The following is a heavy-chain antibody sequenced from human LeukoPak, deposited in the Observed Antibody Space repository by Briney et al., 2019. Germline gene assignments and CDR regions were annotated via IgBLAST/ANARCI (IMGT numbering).Heavy chain of an antibody. CDR2: ITQDGTQK. D-gene: IGHD6-13*01. Sequence: PGGSLRHFLAASGFRFSVYWKTWVRQAPGKGLEWVATITQDGTQKYYVDSVKGRFTISNDNAKNSLYLQVNSLRAEDTAVYYCARPTIAAAGNVEYWGQGTQVTVSS. V-gene: IGHV3-7*05. CDR3: ARPTIAAAGNVEY. J-gene: IGHJ4*02. CDR1: GFRFSVYW.